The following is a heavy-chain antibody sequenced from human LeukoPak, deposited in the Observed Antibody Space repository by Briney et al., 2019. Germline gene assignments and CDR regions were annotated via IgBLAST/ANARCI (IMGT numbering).Heavy chain of an antibody. CDR1: GFTFSGSA. V-gene: IGHV3-73*01. CDR2: IRSKANSYAT. CDR3: QGATTQFDY. D-gene: IGHD1-26*01. J-gene: IGHJ4*02. Sequence: GGSLRLSCAASGFTFSGSAMHWVRQASGKGLEWVGRIRSKANSYATAYAASVKGRFTISRDDSKNTAYLQMNSLKTEDTAVYHCQGATTQFDYWGQGILVTVSS.